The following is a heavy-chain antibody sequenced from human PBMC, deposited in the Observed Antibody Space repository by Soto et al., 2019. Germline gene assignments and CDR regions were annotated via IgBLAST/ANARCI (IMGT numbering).Heavy chain of an antibody. Sequence: GGSLRLSCAASGFTFSSYWMSWVRQAPGKGLEWVANIKQDGSEKYYVDSLKGRFTISRDNAKNSLYLQMNSLRAEDTAVYYCACYYDSSGYSYYFDYWGQGTLVTVSS. V-gene: IGHV3-7*05. J-gene: IGHJ4*02. D-gene: IGHD3-22*01. CDR1: GFTFSSYW. CDR2: IKQDGSEK. CDR3: ACYYDSSGYSYYFDY.